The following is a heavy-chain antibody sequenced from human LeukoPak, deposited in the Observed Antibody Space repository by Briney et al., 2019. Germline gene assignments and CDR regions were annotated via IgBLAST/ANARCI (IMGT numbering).Heavy chain of an antibody. J-gene: IGHJ6*03. Sequence: GGTLRLSCAASGFTFSSYGMSWVRQAPGKGLEWVSAISGSGGSTYYADSVKGRFTISRDNAKNSLYLQMNSLRAEDTAVYYCARDGEMATIVYYYYYMDVWGKGTTVTVSS. CDR2: ISGSGGST. CDR1: GFTFSSYG. D-gene: IGHD5-24*01. CDR3: ARDGEMATIVYYYYYMDV. V-gene: IGHV3-23*01.